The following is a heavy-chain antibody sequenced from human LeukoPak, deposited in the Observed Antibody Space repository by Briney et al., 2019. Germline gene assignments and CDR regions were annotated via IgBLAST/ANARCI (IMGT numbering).Heavy chain of an antibody. CDR1: GFTFSSYA. J-gene: IGHJ4*02. V-gene: IGHV3-30-3*01. Sequence: GGSLRLSCAASGFTFSSYAMHWVRQAPGKGLEWVAVISYDGSNKYYADSVKGRFTISRDNSKNTLYLQMNSLRAEDTAVYYCAIPQFDYWGQGTLVTVSS. CDR3: AIPQFDY. CDR2: ISYDGSNK.